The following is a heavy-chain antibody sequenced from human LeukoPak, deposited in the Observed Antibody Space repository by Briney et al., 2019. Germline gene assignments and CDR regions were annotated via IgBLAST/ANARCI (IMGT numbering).Heavy chain of an antibody. V-gene: IGHV3-23*01. Sequence: GGSLRLSCAASGFTFSSYAMSWVRQAPGKGLEWVSAVSGSGGSTYYADSVKGRFTISRDNSKNTLYLQMNSLRAEDTAVYYCATDHYDILTGYFDGSKAWGQGTLVTVSS. D-gene: IGHD3-9*01. J-gene: IGHJ5*02. CDR3: ATDHYDILTGYFDGSKA. CDR2: VSGSGGST. CDR1: GFTFSSYA.